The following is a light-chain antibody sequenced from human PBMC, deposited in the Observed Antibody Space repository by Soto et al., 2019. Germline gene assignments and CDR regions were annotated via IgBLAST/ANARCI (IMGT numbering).Light chain of an antibody. V-gene: IGKV1D-12*01. CDR3: QQTMTFPFT. CDR1: QPINSW. J-gene: IGKJ4*01. Sequence: DLQMTQSPSSVSASVGDRVTITCRASQPINSWLAWYQQKLGKAPQLLIYAASSLQSGVPSRFSGTGSGTDFTLTINSLQPEDFATYYCQQTMTFPFTFGGGTKVEIK. CDR2: AAS.